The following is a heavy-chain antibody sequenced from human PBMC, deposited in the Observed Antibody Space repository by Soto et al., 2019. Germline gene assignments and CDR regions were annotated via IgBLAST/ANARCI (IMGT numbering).Heavy chain of an antibody. CDR1: GGSISSSNW. D-gene: IGHD6-13*01. CDR3: ARAIAAAGSHLYYFDY. CDR2: IYHSGST. J-gene: IGHJ4*02. V-gene: IGHV4-4*02. Sequence: SETLSLTCAVSGGSISSSNWWSWVRQPPGKGLEWNGEIYHSGSTNYNPSLKSRVTISVDKSKNQFSLKLSSVTAADTAVYYCARAIAAAGSHLYYFDYWGQGTLVTVSS.